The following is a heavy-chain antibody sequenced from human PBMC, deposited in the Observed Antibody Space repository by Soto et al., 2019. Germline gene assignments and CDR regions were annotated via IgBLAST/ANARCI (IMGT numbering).Heavy chain of an antibody. CDR3: ARDGYNFGFDP. CDR2: ISYDGSNK. V-gene: IGHV3-30-3*01. Sequence: PGGSLRLSCAASGFTFSSYAMHWVRQAPGKGLGWVSVISYDGSNKYYADSVKGRFTISRDNSKNTLYLQMNSLRAEDTAVYYCARDGYNFGFDPWGQGTLVTVSS. J-gene: IGHJ5*02. CDR1: GFTFSSYA. D-gene: IGHD5-12*01.